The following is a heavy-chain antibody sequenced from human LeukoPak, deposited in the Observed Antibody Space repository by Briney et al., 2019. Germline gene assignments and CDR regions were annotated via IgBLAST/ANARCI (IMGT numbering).Heavy chain of an antibody. V-gene: IGHV3-30*18. J-gene: IGHJ4*02. CDR3: AKKGKKRGVIGADSDY. CDR2: ISYDGSNK. Sequence: GRSLRLSCAASGFTFSSYDMHWVXQAPGXXLEWVAVISYDGSNKYYADSVKGRFTISRDNSKDTLYLQMNSLRAEDTAVYYCAKKGKKRGVIGADSDYWGQGTLVTVSS. CDR1: GFTFSSYD. D-gene: IGHD4/OR15-4a*01.